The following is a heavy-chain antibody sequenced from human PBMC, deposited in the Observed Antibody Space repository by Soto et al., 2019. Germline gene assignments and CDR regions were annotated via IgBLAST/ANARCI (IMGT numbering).Heavy chain of an antibody. Sequence: QVQLVQSGAEEKKPGASVKVSCKASGYTFTSYAMHWVRQAPGQRLEWMGWIIAGNGNTKYSQKFQGRVTITRDTSASTAYMELSSLRSEDTAVYYCARDPSYYGMDVWGQGTTVTVSS. CDR2: IIAGNGNT. CDR3: ARDPSYYGMDV. CDR1: GYTFTSYA. V-gene: IGHV1-3*05. J-gene: IGHJ6*02.